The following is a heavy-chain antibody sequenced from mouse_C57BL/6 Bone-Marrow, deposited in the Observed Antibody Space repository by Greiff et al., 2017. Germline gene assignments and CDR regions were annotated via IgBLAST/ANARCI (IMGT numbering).Heavy chain of an antibody. CDR3: ARNLYATGY. CDR2: ISYDGSN. J-gene: IGHJ2*01. V-gene: IGHV3-6*01. D-gene: IGHD1-1*01. Sequence: ESGPGLVKPSQSLSLTCSVTGYSITSGYYWNWIRQFPGNKLEWRGYISYDGSNNYNQSLKNRISITSDTSKNQFFLKLNSVTTEDTATYYCARNLYATGYWGQGTTLTVSS. CDR1: GYSITSGYY.